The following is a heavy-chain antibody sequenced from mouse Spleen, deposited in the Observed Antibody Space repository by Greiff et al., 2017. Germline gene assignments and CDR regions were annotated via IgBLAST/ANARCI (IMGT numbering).Heavy chain of an antibody. CDR1: GFTFSSYG. J-gene: IGHJ1*01. CDR3: ARRGYGSSYGYFDV. D-gene: IGHD1-1*01. CDR2: ISGGGSYT. Sequence: EVMLVESGGGLVKPGGSLKLSCAASGFTFSSYGMSWVRQTPEKRLEWVATISGGGSYTYYPDSVKGRFTISRDNAKNNLYLQMSSLRSEDTALYYCARRGYGSSYGYFDVWGAGTTVTVSS. V-gene: IGHV5-9-2*01.